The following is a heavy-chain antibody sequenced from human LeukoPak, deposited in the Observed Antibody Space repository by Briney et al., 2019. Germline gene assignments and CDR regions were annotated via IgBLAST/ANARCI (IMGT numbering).Heavy chain of an antibody. D-gene: IGHD1-26*01. CDR3: AFTSGGGSYFYP. Sequence: SETLSLTCTVSGGSISSYYWSWIRQPPGKGLEWIGYIYYSGSTNYNPSLKSRVTISVDTSKNQFSLKLSSVTAADTAVHCCAFTSGGGSYFYPWGQGTLVTVSS. V-gene: IGHV4-59*01. CDR1: GGSISSYY. J-gene: IGHJ5*02. CDR2: IYYSGST.